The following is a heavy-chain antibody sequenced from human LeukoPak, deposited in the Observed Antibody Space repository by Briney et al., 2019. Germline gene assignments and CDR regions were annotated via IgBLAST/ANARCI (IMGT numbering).Heavy chain of an antibody. J-gene: IGHJ4*02. CDR1: GFTFSSYS. D-gene: IGHD5-18*01. Sequence: GGSLRLSCAASGFTFSSYSMNWVRQAPGKGLEWVSSISSSSSYIYYADSVKGRFTISRDNAKNSLYLQMNSLRAEDTAVYYCARDGYSYGQSQPSPNDYWGQGTLVTVSS. CDR2: ISSSSSYI. V-gene: IGHV3-21*01. CDR3: ARDGYSYGQSQPSPNDY.